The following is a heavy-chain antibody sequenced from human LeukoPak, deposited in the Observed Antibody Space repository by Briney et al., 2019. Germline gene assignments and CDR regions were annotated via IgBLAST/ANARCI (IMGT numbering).Heavy chain of an antibody. CDR3: ARVPYSSSFIYFDY. Sequence: PSETLSLTCTVSGYSISSGYYRGWIRQSPGKGLEWIGSIYHAGSTFHNPSLKSRVTISVDTSKNQFSLKVNSVTAADTAVYYCARVPYSSSFIYFDYWGQGTLVTVSS. CDR1: GYSISSGYY. CDR2: IYHAGST. D-gene: IGHD6-6*01. J-gene: IGHJ4*02. V-gene: IGHV4-38-2*02.